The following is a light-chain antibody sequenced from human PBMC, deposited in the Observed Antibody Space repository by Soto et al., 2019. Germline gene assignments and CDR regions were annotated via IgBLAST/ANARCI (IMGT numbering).Light chain of an antibody. V-gene: IGKV3-20*01. J-gene: IGKJ3*01. CDR3: QQYGSSPLFA. CDR1: QSVSSTY. CDR2: GAS. Sequence: EIVLTQSPGTLSLSPGERATLSCRASQSVSSTYLAWYQQKPGQAPRLLIYGASSRATGIPDRFSGSGSGTVFTLTISRLEPEDFAVYYCQQYGSSPLFAFGPGTKVEI.